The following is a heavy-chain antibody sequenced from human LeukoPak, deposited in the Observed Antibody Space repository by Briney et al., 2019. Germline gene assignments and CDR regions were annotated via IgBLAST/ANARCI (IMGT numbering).Heavy chain of an antibody. J-gene: IGHJ4*02. Sequence: ASVKVSCKASGYTFTSYYMHWVRQAPGQGLEWMGIINPSGGSTSYAQKFQGRVTMTRDTSTSTVYMELSTLESEDTAVYYWARASSRGGALGFDYWGQGTLVTVSS. D-gene: IGHD4-17*01. CDR2: INPSGGST. CDR1: GYTFTSYY. V-gene: IGHV1-46*01. CDR3: ARASSRGGALGFDY.